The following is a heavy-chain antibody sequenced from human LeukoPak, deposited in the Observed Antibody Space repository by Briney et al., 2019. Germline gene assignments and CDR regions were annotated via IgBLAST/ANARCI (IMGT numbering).Heavy chain of an antibody. J-gene: IGHJ4*02. CDR3: AMGDYYGSGSYYNGAGFFDY. CDR2: ISGSGGST. CDR1: GFTFSSYT. V-gene: IGHV3-23*01. D-gene: IGHD3-10*01. Sequence: GGSLRLSCAASGFTFSSYTMSWVRQAPGKGLEWVSAISGSGGSTYYADSVKGRFTISRDNSKNTLYLQMNSLRAEDTAVYYCAMGDYYGSGSYYNGAGFFDYWGQGTLVTVSS.